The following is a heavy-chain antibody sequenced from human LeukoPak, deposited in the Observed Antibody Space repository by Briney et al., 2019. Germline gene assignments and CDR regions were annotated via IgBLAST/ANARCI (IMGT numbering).Heavy chain of an antibody. D-gene: IGHD3-22*01. Sequence: GGSLRLSCAASGFTFSNYWMTWVRQAPGKGLEWVANIKEDGSQKYYVGSVKGRFTVSRDNAENSLYLQMNSLRAEDTAVYFCARDHQNGYYFYWGQGTVVTVSS. CDR3: ARDHQNGYYFY. CDR2: IKEDGSQK. V-gene: IGHV3-7*01. J-gene: IGHJ4*02. CDR1: GFTFSNYW.